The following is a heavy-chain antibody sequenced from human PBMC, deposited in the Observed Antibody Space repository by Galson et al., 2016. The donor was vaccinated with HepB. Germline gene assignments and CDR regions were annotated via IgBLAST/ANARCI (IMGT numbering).Heavy chain of an antibody. Sequence: TLSLTCSVSGDSISSGDYCWTWIRQPPGKDIEWIGHISHTGNTYYSPSLKSRVIMSMDRSRNQFSLHLRSVTAADTAVYFCARDRREHSRGRYGSEYAYYYAMDVGGQGTTVTVSS. CDR3: ARDRREHSRGRYGSEYAYYYAMDV. J-gene: IGHJ6*02. D-gene: IGHD6-19*01. CDR1: GDSISSGDYC. CDR2: ISHTGNT. V-gene: IGHV4-30-2*01.